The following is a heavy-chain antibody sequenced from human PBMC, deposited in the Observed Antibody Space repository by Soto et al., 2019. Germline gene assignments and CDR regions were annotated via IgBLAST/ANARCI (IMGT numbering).Heavy chain of an antibody. J-gene: IGHJ6*02. CDR1: GSTFSSYT. V-gene: IGHV1-69*02. Sequence: QIQLVQSGAEVKKPGSSMKVSCKASGSTFSSYTISRVRHAPGQGLEWMGRIIPILGIANYAQKFQGRVTITADKSTSTAYMELSSLRSEDTAVYYCARTRGVRNGMDVWGQGTTVTVSS. CDR3: ARTRGVRNGMDV. D-gene: IGHD3-10*01. CDR2: IIPILGIA.